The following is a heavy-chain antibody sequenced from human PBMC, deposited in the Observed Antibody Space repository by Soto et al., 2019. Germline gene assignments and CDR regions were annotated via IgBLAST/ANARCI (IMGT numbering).Heavy chain of an antibody. CDR3: ARGPYQLLRRWFDP. J-gene: IGHJ5*02. CDR2: IYYSGST. Sequence: QVQLQESGPGLVKPSQTLSLTCTVSGVSISSGGYYWSWIRQHPGKGLEWIGYIYYSGSTYYNTSLMSRVTISVDTSKNQFSLKLSSVTAADTAVYYCARGPYQLLRRWFDPWCQGTLVTVSS. V-gene: IGHV4-31*03. CDR1: GVSISSGGYY. D-gene: IGHD2-2*01.